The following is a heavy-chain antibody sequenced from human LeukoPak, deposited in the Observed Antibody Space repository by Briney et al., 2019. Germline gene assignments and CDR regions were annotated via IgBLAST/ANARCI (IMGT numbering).Heavy chain of an antibody. CDR1: GFTFDDYA. CDR3: AKPYGDYDAFDI. D-gene: IGHD4-17*01. Sequence: PWGSLKLSCAASGFTFDDYAMHWVRPAPGKGLEWVSLISGDGGSTYYADSVKGRFTISRDNSKNSLYLQMNSLRTEDTALYYYAKPYGDYDAFDIWGQGTMVTVSS. CDR2: ISGDGGST. J-gene: IGHJ3*02. V-gene: IGHV3-43*02.